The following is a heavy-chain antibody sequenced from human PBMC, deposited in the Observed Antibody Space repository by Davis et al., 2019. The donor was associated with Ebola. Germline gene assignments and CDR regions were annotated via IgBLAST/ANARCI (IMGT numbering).Heavy chain of an antibody. Sequence: GESLKISCAASGFTFSGSAMHWVRRASGKGLEWVGRIRSKANSYATAYAASVKGRFTISRDDSKNTAYLQMNSLKTEDTAVYYCSTSDAYGVDYWGQGTLVTVSS. CDR2: IRSKANSYAT. CDR1: GFTFSGSA. CDR3: STSDAYGVDY. V-gene: IGHV3-73*01. J-gene: IGHJ4*02. D-gene: IGHD3-16*01.